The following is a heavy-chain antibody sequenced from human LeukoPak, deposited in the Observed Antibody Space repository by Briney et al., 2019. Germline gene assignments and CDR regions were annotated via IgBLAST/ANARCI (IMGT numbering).Heavy chain of an antibody. CDR3: ARGNILTGYCFDF. CDR1: GGSITGYY. V-gene: IGHV4-34*01. Sequence: SSETLSLTCAVYGGSITGYYWSWIRQTPGRGLEWVGEIHYTGATSYNPSLKSRATISTDTSKNQFSLRLSSVTAADTAVYYCARGNILTGYCFDFWGQGALVTVS. J-gene: IGHJ4*02. CDR2: IHYTGAT. D-gene: IGHD3-9*01.